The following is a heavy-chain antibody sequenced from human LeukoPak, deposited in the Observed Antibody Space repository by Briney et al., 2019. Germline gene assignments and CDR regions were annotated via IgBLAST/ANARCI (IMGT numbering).Heavy chain of an antibody. CDR1: GGSFSGYY. J-gene: IGHJ4*02. D-gene: IGHD5-18*01. V-gene: IGHV4-34*01. Sequence: SETLSLTCAVYGGSFSGYYWSWIRQPPGRGLEWIGEINHSGSTNYNPSLKSRVTISVDTSKNQFSLKLSSVTAADTAVYYCARGRGYSYGFSFDYWGQGTLVTVSS. CDR3: ARGRGYSYGFSFDY. CDR2: INHSGST.